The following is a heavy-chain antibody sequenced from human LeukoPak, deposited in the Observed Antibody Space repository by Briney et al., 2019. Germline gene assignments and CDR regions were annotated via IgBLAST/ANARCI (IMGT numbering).Heavy chain of an antibody. CDR1: GFTFSSYG. Sequence: QTGGSLRLSCAASGFTFSSYGMHWVRQAPGKGLEWVAFIRYDGSNKYYADSVKGRFTISRDNAKNSLYLQMNSLRAEDTALYYCAKTYYYDSSGYLGDAFDIWGQGTMVTVSS. CDR2: IRYDGSNK. J-gene: IGHJ3*02. CDR3: AKTYYYDSSGYLGDAFDI. V-gene: IGHV3-30*02. D-gene: IGHD3-22*01.